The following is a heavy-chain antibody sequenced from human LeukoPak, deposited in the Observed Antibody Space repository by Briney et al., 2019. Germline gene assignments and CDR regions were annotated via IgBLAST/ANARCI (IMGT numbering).Heavy chain of an antibody. CDR3: AKGDRSSWSPFDY. CDR1: GFTFSSHG. Sequence: PGGSLRLSCAASGFTFSSHGMHWVRQAPGKGLEWVTFIRYDGSYKYYADSVKGRFTISRDNSKNTLYLQMNSLRAEDTALYYCAKGDRSSWSPFDYWGQGTLVTVSS. CDR2: IRYDGSYK. V-gene: IGHV3-30*02. D-gene: IGHD6-13*01. J-gene: IGHJ4*02.